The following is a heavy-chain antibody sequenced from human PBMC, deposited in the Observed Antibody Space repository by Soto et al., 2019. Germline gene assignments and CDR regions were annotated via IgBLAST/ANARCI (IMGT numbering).Heavy chain of an antibody. Sequence: QVQLVESGGGVVQPGRSLRFSCAASGFTFSSFAMHWVRQAPGRGPEWVAVISSDESKKYYADSVKGRFTISRDNSKNTLYVQMNSLRTEDTAVYYCARVSSSGWSYAFDIWGQGTMVTVSS. D-gene: IGHD6-19*01. V-gene: IGHV3-30*04. CDR3: ARVSSSGWSYAFDI. CDR2: ISSDESKK. J-gene: IGHJ3*02. CDR1: GFTFSSFA.